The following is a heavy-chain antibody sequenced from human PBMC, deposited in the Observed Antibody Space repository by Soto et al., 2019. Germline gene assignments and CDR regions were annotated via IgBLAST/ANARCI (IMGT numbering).Heavy chain of an antibody. J-gene: IGHJ6*02. D-gene: IGHD6-6*01. CDR2: INHSGST. V-gene: IGHV4-34*01. CDR3: ARGLGYSSSSGGFYYYYGMDV. Sequence: SETLSLTCAVYGGSFSGYYWSWIRQPPGRGLESIGEINHSGSTNYNPSLKSRVTISVDTSKNQFSLKLSSVTAADTAVYYCARGLGYSSSSGGFYYYYGMDVWGQGTTVTVSS. CDR1: GGSFSGYY.